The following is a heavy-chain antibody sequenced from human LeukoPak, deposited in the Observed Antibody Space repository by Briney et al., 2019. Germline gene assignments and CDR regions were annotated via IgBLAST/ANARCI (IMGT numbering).Heavy chain of an antibody. D-gene: IGHD5-12*01. J-gene: IGHJ4*02. CDR2: IKQDGSEK. V-gene: IGHV3-7*01. CDR3: ARSRGYGFDY. CDR1: GFTFNSYW. Sequence: GGSLRLSCVASGFTFNSYWMSWVRQAPGKGLEWVANIKQDGSEKYYADSVKGRFTISRDNAKNSLYLQMNSLRAEDTAVYYCARSRGYGFDYWGQGTLVTVSS.